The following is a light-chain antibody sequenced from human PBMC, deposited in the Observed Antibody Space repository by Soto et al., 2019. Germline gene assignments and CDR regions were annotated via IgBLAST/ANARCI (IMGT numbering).Light chain of an antibody. Sequence: TVLTQSPGTLSLSPGERATLSCRASQSVSSTYVSWYQQKPGQAPRLLIFGASSRATGIPDRFSGSGSGTYFTITISRLEPEDFAVYYWQQSANSPVTFGQGTKLEIK. J-gene: IGKJ2*01. CDR2: GAS. CDR3: QQSANSPVT. CDR1: QSVSSTY. V-gene: IGKV3-20*01.